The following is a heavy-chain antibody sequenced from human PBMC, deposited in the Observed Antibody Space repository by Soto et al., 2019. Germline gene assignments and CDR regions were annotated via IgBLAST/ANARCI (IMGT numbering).Heavy chain of an antibody. V-gene: IGHV1-2*02. Sequence: ASVKVSCKASGYTFTGYYMHWVRQAPGQGLEWMGWINPNSGGTNYAQKFQGRVTMTRDTSISTAYMELSRLRSDDTAVYYCARGINLELEPDYFDYWGQGTLVTVSS. CDR1: GYTFTGYY. D-gene: IGHD1-7*01. CDR2: INPNSGGT. J-gene: IGHJ4*02. CDR3: ARGINLELEPDYFDY.